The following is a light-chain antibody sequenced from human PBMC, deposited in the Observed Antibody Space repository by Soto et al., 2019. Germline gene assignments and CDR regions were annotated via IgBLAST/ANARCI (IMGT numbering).Light chain of an antibody. J-gene: IGKJ4*01. CDR3: QQFNVYPLT. CDR1: QGINDY. CDR2: AAS. Sequence: DIQLTQSPSFLSASVGDRVTITCRASQGINDYLAWYQQKPGKAPKLLIYAASTLQNEVPSRFSGSASGTECTLTISSLQPEDFATHYRQQFNVYPLTFGGGTKVEIK. V-gene: IGKV1-9*01.